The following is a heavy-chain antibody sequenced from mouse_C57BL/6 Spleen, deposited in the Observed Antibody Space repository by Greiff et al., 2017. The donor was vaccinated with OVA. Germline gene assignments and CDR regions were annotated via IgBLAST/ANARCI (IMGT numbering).Heavy chain of an antibody. J-gene: IGHJ2*01. Sequence: QVHVKQPGAELVKPGASVKLSCTASGYTFTSYWMHWVKQRPGQGLEWIGMIHPNSGSTNYNEKFKSKATLTVDKSSSTAYMQLSSLTSEDSAVYYCARGGDDYDDDYWGQGTTLTVSS. CDR3: ARGGDDYDDDY. V-gene: IGHV1-64*01. D-gene: IGHD2-4*01. CDR2: IHPNSGST. CDR1: GYTFTSYW.